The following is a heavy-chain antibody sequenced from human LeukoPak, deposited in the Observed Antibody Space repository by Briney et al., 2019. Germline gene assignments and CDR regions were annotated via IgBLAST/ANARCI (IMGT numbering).Heavy chain of an antibody. CDR3: ARESSSSWYGNWFDP. Sequence: SQTLSLTCTVSGASISRYYWSWIRQPPGNGLEWLGYIYYSGSTNYNPSLKGRVTISVDTSKNQFSLKLSSVTAADTAVYYCARESSSSWYGNWFDPWGQGTLVTVSS. CDR1: GASISRYY. CDR2: IYYSGST. D-gene: IGHD6-13*01. V-gene: IGHV4-59*01. J-gene: IGHJ5*02.